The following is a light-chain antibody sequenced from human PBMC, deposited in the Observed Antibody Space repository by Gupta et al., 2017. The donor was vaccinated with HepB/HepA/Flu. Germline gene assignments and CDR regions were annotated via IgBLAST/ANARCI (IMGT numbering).Light chain of an antibody. V-gene: IGLV10-54*04. CDR3: SACDTILMVWM. Sequence: QAGLIQSPSVSKCLRQPATLTCTGNNNNIGIEGATWLHQHQGHPPKLLSYRNDNRPSVNAERFSASSSGKTACLTITELHPDDDADYYCSACDTILMVWMFGGGTKLTVL. J-gene: IGLJ3*02. CDR1: NNNIGIEG. CDR2: RND.